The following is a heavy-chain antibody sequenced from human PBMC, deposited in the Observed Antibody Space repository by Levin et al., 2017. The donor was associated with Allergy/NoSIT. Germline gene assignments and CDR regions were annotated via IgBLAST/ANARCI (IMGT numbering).Heavy chain of an antibody. Sequence: GGSLRLSCAASGFTFSSYSMNWVRQAPGKGLEWVSYISSSSSTIYYADSVKGRFTISRDNAKNSLYLQMNSLRAEDTAVYYCAGEEVKVRGVPGDYYYYGMDVWGQGTTVTVSS. J-gene: IGHJ6*02. CDR3: AGEEVKVRGVPGDYYYYGMDV. CDR2: ISSSSSTI. D-gene: IGHD3-10*01. CDR1: GFTFSSYS. V-gene: IGHV3-48*01.